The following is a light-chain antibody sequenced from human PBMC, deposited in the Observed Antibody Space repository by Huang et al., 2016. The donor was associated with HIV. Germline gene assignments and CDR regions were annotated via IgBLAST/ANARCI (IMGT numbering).Light chain of an antibody. CDR1: QSVFKN. CDR2: GSS. Sequence: ENLMTQSPSTLSVSPGESATLSCRASQSVFKNLAWYKQKPGQAPKLLIYGSSAWPAGIRARFSVSGSGTDFTLTISSLQSEEFVIYYCQQYNTSPRTFGQGTKVEV. CDR3: QQYNTSPRT. V-gene: IGKV3-15*01. J-gene: IGKJ1*01.